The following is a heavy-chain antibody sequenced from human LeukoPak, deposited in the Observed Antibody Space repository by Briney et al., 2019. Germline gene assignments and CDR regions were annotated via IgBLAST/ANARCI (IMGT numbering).Heavy chain of an antibody. V-gene: IGHV3-23*01. J-gene: IGHJ4*02. CDR3: AKDFGQWLVRGNFDY. CDR2: ISGSGGST. CDR1: GFTFSDYN. Sequence: GGSLRLSCAASGFTFSDYNMRWIRQAPGKGLEWVSAISGSGGSTYYADSVKGPFTISRDNSKNTLYLQMNSLRAEDTAVYYCAKDFGQWLVRGNFDYWGQGTLVTVSS. D-gene: IGHD6-19*01.